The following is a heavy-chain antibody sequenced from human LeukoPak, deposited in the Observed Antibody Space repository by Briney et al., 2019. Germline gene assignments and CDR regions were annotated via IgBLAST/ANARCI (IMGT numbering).Heavy chain of an antibody. CDR2: INHSGST. D-gene: IGHD3-10*01. CDR3: ARYYGSGSSRWFDP. V-gene: IGHV4-34*01. CDR1: GGSFSGYY. Sequence: SETLSLTCAVYGGSFSGYYWSWIRQPPGKGLEWIEEINHSGSTNYNPSLKSRVTISVDTSKNQFSLKLSSVTAADTAVYYCARYYGSGSSRWFDPWGQGTLVTVSS. J-gene: IGHJ5*02.